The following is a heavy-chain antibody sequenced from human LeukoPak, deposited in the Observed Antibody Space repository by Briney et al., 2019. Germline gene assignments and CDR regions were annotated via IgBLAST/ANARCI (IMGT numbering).Heavy chain of an antibody. J-gene: IGHJ4*02. D-gene: IGHD6-6*01. CDR1: GYTFTGYY. CDR3: ARARVRAARPEDY. V-gene: IGHV1-2*02. CDR2: INPNSGGT. Sequence: ASVKVSCKASGYTFTGYYMHWVRQAPGQGLEWMGWINPNSGGTNYAQKFQGRVTMTRDTSISTAYMELSRLRSDDTAVYYCARARVRAARPEDYWGQGTLVTVSS.